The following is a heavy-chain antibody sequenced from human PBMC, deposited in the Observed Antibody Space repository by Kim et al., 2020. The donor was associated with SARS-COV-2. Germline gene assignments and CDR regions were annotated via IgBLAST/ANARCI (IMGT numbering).Heavy chain of an antibody. CDR2: INPNSGGT. J-gene: IGHJ6*02. Sequence: ASVKVSCKASGYTFTGYYMHWVRQAPGQGLEWMGWINPNSGGTNYAQKFQGRVTMTRDTSISTAYMELSRLRSDDTAVYYCAREALSSSLAVPEYYYYYYGMDVWGQGTTVTVSS. CDR1: GYTFTGYY. CDR3: AREALSSSLAVPEYYYYYYGMDV. D-gene: IGHD3-3*02. V-gene: IGHV1-2*02.